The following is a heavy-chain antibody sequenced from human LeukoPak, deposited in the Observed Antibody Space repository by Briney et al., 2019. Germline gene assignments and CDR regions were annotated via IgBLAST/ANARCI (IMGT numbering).Heavy chain of an antibody. CDR1: GYTFTSYD. J-gene: IGHJ3*02. D-gene: IGHD2-15*01. CDR2: MNPNSGNT. V-gene: IGHV1-8*01. CDR3: ASVVVVGDAFDI. Sequence: ASVKLSCKASGYTFTSYDINWVRQATGQGLEWMGWMNPNSGNTGYAQKFQGRVTMTRNTSISTAYMELSSLRSEDTAVYYCASVVVVGDAFDIWGQGTMVTVSS.